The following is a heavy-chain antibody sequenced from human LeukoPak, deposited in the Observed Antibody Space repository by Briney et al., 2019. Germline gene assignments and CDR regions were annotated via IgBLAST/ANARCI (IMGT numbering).Heavy chain of an antibody. CDR2: IGGDVRT. CDR3: AKVRWDNSGWYYLDY. J-gene: IGHJ4*02. V-gene: IGHV3-23*01. Sequence: GGSLRLSCEASGFTFSSNAMSWVRQAPGKGLEWVSGIGGDVRTHYADSVKGRFTISRDNSKNTLYLQMNSLRAEDTAVYYCAKVRWDNSGWYYLDYWGQGTLVTVSS. D-gene: IGHD6-19*01. CDR1: GFTFSSNA.